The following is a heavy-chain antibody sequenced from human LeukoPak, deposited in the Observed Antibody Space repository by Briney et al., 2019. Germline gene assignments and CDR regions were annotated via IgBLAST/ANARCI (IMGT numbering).Heavy chain of an antibody. J-gene: IGHJ5*02. CDR3: ARGGQRRCDR. CDR1: GFTFSSYY. CDR2: INQDGSEG. V-gene: IGHV3-7*05. Sequence: GSLRLSCAASGFTFSSYYMSWVRQAPGKGLEWVAKINQDGSEGYYVDSVKGRFTISRDNAKSSLYLQMNSLRGEDTALYHCARGGQRRCDRWGQGTLVTVSS.